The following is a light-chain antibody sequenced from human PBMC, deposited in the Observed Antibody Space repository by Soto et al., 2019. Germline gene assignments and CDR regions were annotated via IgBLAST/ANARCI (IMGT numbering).Light chain of an antibody. J-gene: IGKJ1*01. CDR3: MQGSHWPGT. Sequence: DVVMTQSPLSLPVTLGQPASISCRSTQSLVSSDGNTYLTWLQQRPGQSPRRLISRGSGRESGLPARFSGCGSGTDFTLKLSSVEAEDLGVYYCMQGSHWPGTFRQGTKVVIK. CDR2: RGS. V-gene: IGKV2-30*01. CDR1: QSLVSSDGNTY.